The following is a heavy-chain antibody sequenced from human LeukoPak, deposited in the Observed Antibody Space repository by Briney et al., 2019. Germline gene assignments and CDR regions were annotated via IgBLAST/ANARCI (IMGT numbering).Heavy chain of an antibody. CDR3: ASEDVVVAVCFDH. Sequence: SETLSLTCTVSGGSISSSSYYWGWIRQPPGKGLEWIGSIYYSGSTYYNPSLKSRVTISVDTSKNQFSLKLSSVTAADTAVYYCASEDVVVAVCFDHWGQGTLVTVSS. CDR2: IYYSGST. D-gene: IGHD2-15*01. V-gene: IGHV4-39*01. J-gene: IGHJ4*02. CDR1: GGSISSSSYY.